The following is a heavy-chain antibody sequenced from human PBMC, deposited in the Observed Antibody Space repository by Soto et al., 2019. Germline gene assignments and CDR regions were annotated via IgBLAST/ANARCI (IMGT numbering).Heavy chain of an antibody. CDR2: ISGIGGST. J-gene: IGHJ4*02. Sequence: EVQLLDSGGDLVQPGGSLRLSCAASGFTFSSYVMSWVRQAPGKGLDWVSAISGIGGSTYSADSVKGRFTISRDNSKNTLYLQMDSLRAEDTALYYCANVNNLEWFLSPIAYWGQGTLVTVSS. D-gene: IGHD3-3*01. V-gene: IGHV3-23*01. CDR1: GFTFSSYV. CDR3: ANVNNLEWFLSPIAY.